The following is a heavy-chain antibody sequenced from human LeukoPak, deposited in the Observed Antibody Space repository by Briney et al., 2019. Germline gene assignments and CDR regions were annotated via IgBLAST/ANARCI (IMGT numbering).Heavy chain of an antibody. CDR1: GGTFSSYA. D-gene: IGHD3-10*01. J-gene: IGHJ5*02. CDR3: ARGGDSSGTYSLNWFDP. Sequence: SVKVSCKASGGTFSSYAISWVRQAPGQGLEWMGGIIPIFGTANYAQKFQGRVTITADESTSTAYMELSSLSSEDTAVYYCARGGDSSGTYSLNWFDPWGQGTLVTVSS. CDR2: IIPIFGTA. V-gene: IGHV1-69*01.